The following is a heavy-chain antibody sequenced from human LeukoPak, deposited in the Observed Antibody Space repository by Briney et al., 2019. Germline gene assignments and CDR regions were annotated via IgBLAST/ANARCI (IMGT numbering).Heavy chain of an antibody. V-gene: IGHV4-31*03. CDR2: IYYSGST. Sequence: SETLSLTCTVSGGSISSGGYYWSWIRQHPGKGLEWIGYIYYSGSTYYNPSLKSRVTISVDTSKNQFSLKLSSVTAADTAVYYCARDTRDYYGSGSYSFDYWGQGTLVTVSS. J-gene: IGHJ4*02. CDR1: GGSISSGGYY. CDR3: ARDTRDYYGSGSYSFDY. D-gene: IGHD3-10*01.